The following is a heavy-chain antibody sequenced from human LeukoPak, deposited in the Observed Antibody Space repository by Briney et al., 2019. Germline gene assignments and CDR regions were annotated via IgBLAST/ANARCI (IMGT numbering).Heavy chain of an antibody. D-gene: IGHD1-26*01. CDR3: ARSGSYYDDY. J-gene: IGHJ4*02. Sequence: ASVKVSCKASGYTLVNHGITWVRQAPGQGLEWMGWINPNSGGTNYAQKFQGRVTMTRDTSISTAYMELSRLRSDDTAVYYCARSGSYYDDYWGQGTLVTVSS. CDR2: INPNSGGT. V-gene: IGHV1-2*02. CDR1: GYTLVNHG.